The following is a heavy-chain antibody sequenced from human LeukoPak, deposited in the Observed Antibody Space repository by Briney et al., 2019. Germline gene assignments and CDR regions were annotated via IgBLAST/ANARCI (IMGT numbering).Heavy chain of an antibody. CDR1: GFTFSTYV. D-gene: IGHD4-17*01. CDR3: ATPVTKGY. J-gene: IGHJ4*02. V-gene: IGHV3-23*01. CDR2: ISGSDGST. Sequence: GRSLRLSCAASGFTFSTYVMSWVRQAPRKGLEWVSAISGSDGSTYYADSVKGRFTISRDNSKNTLYLQLNSLRVDDTAVYYCATPVTKGYWGQGTLVTVSS.